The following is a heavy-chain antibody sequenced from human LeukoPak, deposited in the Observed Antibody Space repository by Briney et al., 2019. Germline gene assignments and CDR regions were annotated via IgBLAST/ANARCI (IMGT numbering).Heavy chain of an antibody. D-gene: IGHD3-10*01. CDR3: ARDRPPNYYGSGSYYNGDY. Sequence: ASVKVSCKASGYTFTSYGISWVRQAPGQGLEWMGWVSAYNGNTNYVQKLQGRVTMTTDTSTSTAYMELRSLRSDDTAVYYCARDRPPNYYGSGSYYNGDYWGQGTLVTVSS. V-gene: IGHV1-18*01. CDR2: VSAYNGNT. J-gene: IGHJ4*02. CDR1: GYTFTSYG.